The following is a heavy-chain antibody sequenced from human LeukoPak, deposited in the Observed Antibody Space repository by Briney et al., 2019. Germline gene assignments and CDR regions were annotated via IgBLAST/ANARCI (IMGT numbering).Heavy chain of an antibody. CDR2: IRFDGSNK. CDR3: ARQIGVSIDY. V-gene: IGHV3-30*02. J-gene: IGHJ4*02. CDR1: RFTFGSFD. Sequence: PGGSLRLSCAASRFTFGSFDMHWVRQAPGKGLEWVTFIRFDGSNKYYADSVKGRFTISRDNSKNTLYLQMSSLRPEDTAVYYCARQIGVSIDYWGQGPLVTVSS. D-gene: IGHD5/OR15-5a*01.